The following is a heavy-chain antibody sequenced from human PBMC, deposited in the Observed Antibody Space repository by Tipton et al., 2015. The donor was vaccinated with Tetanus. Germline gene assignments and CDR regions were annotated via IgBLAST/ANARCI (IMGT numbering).Heavy chain of an antibody. Sequence: TLSLTCTVSGGSISSYYWSWIRQPPGKGLEWIGYIYYSGSTNYNPSPKSRVTISVDTSKNQFSLKLSSVTAADTAVYYCARGAPYYDILEGMDVWGQGTTVTVSS. V-gene: IGHV4-59*01. CDR3: ARGAPYYDILEGMDV. J-gene: IGHJ6*02. D-gene: IGHD3-9*01. CDR1: GGSISSYY. CDR2: IYYSGST.